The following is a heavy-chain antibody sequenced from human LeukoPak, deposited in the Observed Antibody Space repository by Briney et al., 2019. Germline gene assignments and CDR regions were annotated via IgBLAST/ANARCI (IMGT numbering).Heavy chain of an antibody. J-gene: IGHJ4*02. CDR3: ARAPVYDFWSGYGDY. V-gene: IGHV1-69*13. CDR1: GGTFSSYA. D-gene: IGHD3-3*01. CDR2: IIPIFGTA. Sequence: ASVKVSCKASGGTFSSYAISWVRQAPGQGLGWMGGIIPIFGTANYAQKFQGRVTITADESTSTAYMELSSLRSEDTAVYYCARAPVYDFWSGYGDYWGQGTLVTVSS.